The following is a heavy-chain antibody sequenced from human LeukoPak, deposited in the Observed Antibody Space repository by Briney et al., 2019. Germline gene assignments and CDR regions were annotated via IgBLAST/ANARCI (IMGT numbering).Heavy chain of an antibody. V-gene: IGHV4-59*01. J-gene: IGHJ5*02. D-gene: IGHD6-19*01. CDR2: SHSSADT. CDR1: GGSITGYY. Sequence: SETLSLTCTVSGGSITGYYWSWIRQPPGEGLEWIGYSHSSADTQNNPSLKSRVTISVDTSRNQFSLKLTSVTAADTAVYYCAAYLAVSPKSLTPWGQGTLVTVSS. CDR3: AAYLAVSPKSLTP.